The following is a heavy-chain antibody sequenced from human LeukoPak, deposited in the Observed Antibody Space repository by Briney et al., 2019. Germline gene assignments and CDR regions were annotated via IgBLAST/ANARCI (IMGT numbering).Heavy chain of an antibody. Sequence: PGRSLRLSCAASGFTFSTYAMHWVRQAPGKGLEWVAVITYDGSDKYYADSVKGRFTISRDNAKNSLYLQMNSLRAEDTAVYYCARDFQIGGPDYWGQGTLVTVSS. D-gene: IGHD3-10*01. CDR2: ITYDGSDK. V-gene: IGHV3-30-3*01. CDR1: GFTFSTYA. J-gene: IGHJ4*02. CDR3: ARDFQIGGPDY.